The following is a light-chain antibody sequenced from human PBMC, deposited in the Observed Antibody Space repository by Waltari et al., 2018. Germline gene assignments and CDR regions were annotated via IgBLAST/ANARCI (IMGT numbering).Light chain of an antibody. CDR3: QQHGTSPFT. V-gene: IGKV3-20*01. Sequence: DIVLTQSPGTLSLSPGDRATLPCRASQSVSSSYLAWYQQKPGQAPRLLIYGASSRATGIPDRISGSGSGTDFTLTLSSLEPEDFAVYYCQQHGTSPFTFGQGTKVEIK. CDR2: GAS. J-gene: IGKJ2*01. CDR1: QSVSSSY.